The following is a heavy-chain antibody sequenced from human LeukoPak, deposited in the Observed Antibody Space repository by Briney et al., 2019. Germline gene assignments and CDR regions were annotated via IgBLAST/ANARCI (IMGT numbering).Heavy chain of an antibody. D-gene: IGHD5-24*01. CDR2: INPNSGVT. J-gene: IGHJ4*02. CDR1: GYTFTNYY. CDR3: ARVLRRDGYNRFFDY. Sequence: ASVKVSCKASGYTFTNYYMHWVRQAPGQGLEWMGWINPNSGVTNYAQKFQGRVTMTRDTPITKAYMELSRLRSDDTAVYYCARVLRRDGYNRFFDYWGQGTLVTVSS. V-gene: IGHV1-2*02.